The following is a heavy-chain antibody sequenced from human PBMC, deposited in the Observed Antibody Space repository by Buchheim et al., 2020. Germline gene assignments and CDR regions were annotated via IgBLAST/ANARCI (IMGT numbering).Heavy chain of an antibody. CDR1: GFTFSSYG. CDR2: ISYDGSNK. Sequence: QVQLVESGGGVVQPGRSLRLSCAASGFTFSSYGMHWVRQAPGKGLEWVAVISYDGSNKYYADSVKGRFTISRDNSKNTLYLQMNSLRAEDTAVYYCAKVILSGGSLLNAFDIWGQGT. V-gene: IGHV3-30*18. D-gene: IGHD2-15*01. CDR3: AKVILSGGSLLNAFDI. J-gene: IGHJ3*02.